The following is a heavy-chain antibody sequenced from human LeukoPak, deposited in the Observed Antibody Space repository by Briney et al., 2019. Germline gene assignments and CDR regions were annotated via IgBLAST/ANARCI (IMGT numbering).Heavy chain of an antibody. V-gene: IGHV3-43*01. Sequence: GGSLRLSCAASGFTFDRFTIHWVRQTPGKGLEWVSLINRRGHTFYADSVKGRFTISRDNSRNSVFLQMNSLRPEDTALYHCAKEVDCPSDCLSFPSWGQETLVTVSS. CDR3: AKEVDCPSDCLSFPS. J-gene: IGHJ5*02. CDR2: INRRGHT. D-gene: IGHD2-21*02. CDR1: GFTFDRFT.